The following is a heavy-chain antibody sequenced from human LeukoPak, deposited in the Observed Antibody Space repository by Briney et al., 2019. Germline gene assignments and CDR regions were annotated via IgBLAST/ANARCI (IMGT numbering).Heavy chain of an antibody. CDR1: GFTFSSYW. V-gene: IGHV3-74*01. D-gene: IGHD6-13*01. CDR2: INSDGSST. J-gene: IGHJ2*01. Sequence: PGGSLRLSCAASGFTFSSYWMHWVGQAPGKGLVWVSRINSDGSSTSYADSVKGRFTISRDTAKNTLNLQMNSLRAEDTAVYYCARDLGLAAAPWYFDLWGRGTLVTVSS. CDR3: ARDLGLAAAPWYFDL.